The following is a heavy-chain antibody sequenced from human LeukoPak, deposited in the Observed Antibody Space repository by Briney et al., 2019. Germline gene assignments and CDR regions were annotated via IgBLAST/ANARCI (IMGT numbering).Heavy chain of an antibody. CDR2: IKSDGITI. Sequence: AGGFLRLSCTASGFTFSIYVMHWVRQAPWKGLVWVSRIKSDGITITYADSVKGRFTISRDNAKNTLYLQMNSLRAEDTAVYYCLRDLNWSLDQWGQGTLVTVSS. D-gene: IGHD1-20*01. CDR3: LRDLNWSLDQ. CDR1: GFTFSIYV. V-gene: IGHV3-74*01. J-gene: IGHJ4*02.